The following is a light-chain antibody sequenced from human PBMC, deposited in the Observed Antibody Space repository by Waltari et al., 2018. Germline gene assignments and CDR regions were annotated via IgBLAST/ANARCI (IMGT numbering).Light chain of an antibody. V-gene: IGKV1-12*01. CDR1: QDIGRS. Sequence: DIQMTQSPSSVSASVGDRVTITCRASQDIGRSLAWYQHRPGQAPKLLIYATSSLQSVVPSRFSGSGSVTYFGLTISSLQPEDFATYYCQQGNSFPLTFGGGTKVAIK. CDR2: ATS. J-gene: IGKJ4*01. CDR3: QQGNSFPLT.